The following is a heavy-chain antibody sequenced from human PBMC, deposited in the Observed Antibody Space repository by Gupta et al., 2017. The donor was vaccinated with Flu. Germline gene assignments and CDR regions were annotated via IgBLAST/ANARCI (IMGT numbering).Heavy chain of an antibody. J-gene: IGHJ1*01. CDR3: ARVFYISSSVRSKKPGYFQH. CDR2: IKHSGSN. CDR1: GGSFSGYY. D-gene: IGHD6-25*01. V-gene: IGHV4-34*01. Sequence: QVQLQQWGAGLLKPSETLSLTCAVYGGSFSGYYWSWIRQPPGKGLEWIGEIKHSGSNNYNPSLKRRGTRSVDTSKNQFALKRSSVTAAETAVYYCARVFYISSSVRSKKPGYFQHWGQGTLVTVYS.